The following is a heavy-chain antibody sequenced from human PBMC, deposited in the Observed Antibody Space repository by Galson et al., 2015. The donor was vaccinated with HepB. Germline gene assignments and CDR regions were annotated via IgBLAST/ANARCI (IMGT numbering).Heavy chain of an antibody. CDR1: GFTFSSYA. V-gene: IGHV3-23*01. Sequence: SLRLSCAASGFTFSSYAMSWVRQAPGKGLEWVSAISGSGGSTYYADSVKGRFTISRDNSKNTLYLQMNSLRAEDTAVYYCAPGTTLGRYSSSSDYWGQGTLVTVSS. D-gene: IGHD6-6*01. CDR3: APGTTLGRYSSSSDY. J-gene: IGHJ4*02. CDR2: ISGSGGST.